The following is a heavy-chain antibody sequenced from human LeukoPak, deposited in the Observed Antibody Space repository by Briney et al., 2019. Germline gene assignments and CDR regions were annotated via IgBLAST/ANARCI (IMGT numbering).Heavy chain of an antibody. V-gene: IGHV3-30*18. CDR3: AKASNGGSYYGVIIDY. CDR1: GFTFSTYG. Sequence: PGGSLRLSSAASGFTFSTYGMHRVRQAPGKGLEWVAVISYDGSNKYYTDSVKGRFTISRDNSKNTLYLQMNSLRAEDTAVYYCAKASNGGSYYGVIIDYWGQGTLVTVSS. CDR2: ISYDGSNK. J-gene: IGHJ4*02. D-gene: IGHD1-26*01.